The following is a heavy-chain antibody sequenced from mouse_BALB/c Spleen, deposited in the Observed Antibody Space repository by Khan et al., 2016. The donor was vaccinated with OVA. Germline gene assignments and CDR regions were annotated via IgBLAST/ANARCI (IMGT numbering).Heavy chain of an antibody. D-gene: IGHD1-1*01. V-gene: IGHV5-9-3*01. Sequence: EVELVESGGGLVKPGGSLKFSCAASGFTFSNYAMSWVRQTPEKRLEWVATISSGGSYTYYPDSVKGRFTISRAHAKTTLYLQMSSLRSEDTAMYYCSRTPGYYGSKYFDYWGQGTTLTVSS. CDR1: GFTFSNYA. CDR3: SRTPGYYGSKYFDY. CDR2: ISSGGSYT. J-gene: IGHJ2*01.